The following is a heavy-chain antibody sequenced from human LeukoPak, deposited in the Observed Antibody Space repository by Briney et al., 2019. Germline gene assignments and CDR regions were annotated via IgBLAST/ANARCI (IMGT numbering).Heavy chain of an antibody. CDR2: ISYDGSNK. V-gene: IGHV3-30-3*01. J-gene: IGHJ4*02. CDR1: GFTFSSYA. D-gene: IGHD3-10*01. CDR3: ARGPQWNKLWFGSFDY. Sequence: PGGSLRLSCAASGFTFSSYAMHWVRQAPGKGLEWVAVISYDGSNKYYADSVKGRFTISRDNSKNTLYLQMNSLRAEDTAVYYCARGPQWNKLWFGSFDYWGQGTLVTVSS.